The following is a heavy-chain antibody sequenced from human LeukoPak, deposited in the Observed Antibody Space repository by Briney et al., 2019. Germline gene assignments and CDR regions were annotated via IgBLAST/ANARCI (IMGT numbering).Heavy chain of an antibody. V-gene: IGHV1-18*01. J-gene: IGHJ4*02. D-gene: IGHD2-2*01. CDR1: GYTFTSYG. Sequence: ASVKVSYKASGYTFTSYGISWVRQAPGQGLEWMGWISAYNGNTNYAQKLQGRVTITTDTSTSTAYMELRSLRSDDTAVYYCARDGGVVPAAPRFDYWGQGTLVTVSS. CDR2: ISAYNGNT. CDR3: ARDGGVVPAAPRFDY.